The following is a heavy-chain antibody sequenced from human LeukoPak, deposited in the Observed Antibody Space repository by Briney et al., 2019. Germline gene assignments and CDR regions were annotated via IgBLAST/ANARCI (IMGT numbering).Heavy chain of an antibody. CDR3: ARAGIAARRGEGWFDP. J-gene: IGHJ5*02. D-gene: IGHD6-6*01. CDR2: ISAYNGNT. Sequence: GASVKVSCKASGYTFTSYGISWVRQAPGQGLEWMGWISAYNGNTNYAQKLQGRVTMTTDTSTSTAYMELRSLRSDDTAVYYCARAGIAARRGEGWFDPWGQGTLVTVSS. V-gene: IGHV1-18*01. CDR1: GYTFTSYG.